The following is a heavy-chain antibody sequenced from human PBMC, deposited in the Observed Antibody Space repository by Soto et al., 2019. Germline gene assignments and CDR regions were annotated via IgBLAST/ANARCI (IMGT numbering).Heavy chain of an antibody. D-gene: IGHD3-22*01. CDR3: ARPQYYYDSSGYYGFNGMDV. Sequence: HGESLKISCKGSGYSFTSYWISWVRQIPGKGLEWMGRIDPSDSYTNYSPSFQGHVTISADKSISTAYLQWSSLKASDTAMYYCARPQYYYDSSGYYGFNGMDVWGQGTTVTVSS. CDR1: GYSFTSYW. V-gene: IGHV5-10-1*01. J-gene: IGHJ6*02. CDR2: IDPSDSYT.